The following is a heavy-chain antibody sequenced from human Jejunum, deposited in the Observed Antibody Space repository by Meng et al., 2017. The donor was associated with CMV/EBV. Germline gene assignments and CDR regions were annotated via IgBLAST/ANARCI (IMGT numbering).Heavy chain of an antibody. CDR3: ARDSYGGNRAFDF. D-gene: IGHD4-23*01. CDR1: GVSITSYTYY. CDR2: IYTNGNT. J-gene: IGHJ4*02. Sequence: QVQQQESGPGLVKPSQTLSLTCTVSGVSITSYTYYWSWIRQPAGKGLEWIGRIYTNGNTNYNPSLKSRVTVSVDTSKNQFSLRLNSVTDADTAVYYCARDSYGGNRAFDFWGQGTLVTASS. V-gene: IGHV4-61*02.